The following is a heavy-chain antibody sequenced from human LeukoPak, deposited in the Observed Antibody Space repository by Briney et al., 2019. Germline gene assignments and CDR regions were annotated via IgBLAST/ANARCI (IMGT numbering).Heavy chain of an antibody. Sequence: GGSLRLSCAASGFTFSSYSMNWVRQAPGKGLEWVSSISSSSSYIYYADSVKGRFTISRDNAKNSLYLQMNSLRAEDTAVYYCARDRDIVVVTAPEYAFDIWGQGTMVTVSS. CDR2: ISSSSSYI. CDR3: ARDRDIVVVTAPEYAFDI. V-gene: IGHV3-21*01. J-gene: IGHJ3*02. D-gene: IGHD2-21*02. CDR1: GFTFSSYS.